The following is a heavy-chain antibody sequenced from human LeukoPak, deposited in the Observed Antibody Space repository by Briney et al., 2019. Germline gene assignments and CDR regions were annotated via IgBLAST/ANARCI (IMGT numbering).Heavy chain of an antibody. D-gene: IGHD3-10*01. CDR3: VKRGFGGWGACDF. J-gene: IGHJ3*01. CDR2: ISGGGDGT. V-gene: IGHV3-23*01. CDR1: GFIFSSCA. Sequence: GGSLRLSCAASGFIFSSCAMSWVRQAPGKGLEWVSTISGGGDGTYYADSVKGRFTITRDNSKNTLYLQMNSLRADDTAVHYCVKRGFGGWGACDFWGQGTMVTVSS.